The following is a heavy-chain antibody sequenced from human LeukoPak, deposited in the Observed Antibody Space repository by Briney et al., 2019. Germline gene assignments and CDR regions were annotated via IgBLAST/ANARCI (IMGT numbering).Heavy chain of an antibody. CDR2: MDYSGSA. Sequence: SETLSLICSVSGGSISDYYWSWIRLSPGTGLEWIGYMDYSGSAAYNPSLRGRVTISIDTSKKQFSLEVTSVTAADTAVYFCARRKRGSGGPFDSWGHGTLVTVSS. CDR1: GGSISDYY. D-gene: IGHD6-19*01. V-gene: IGHV4-59*08. CDR3: ARRKRGSGGPFDS. J-gene: IGHJ4*01.